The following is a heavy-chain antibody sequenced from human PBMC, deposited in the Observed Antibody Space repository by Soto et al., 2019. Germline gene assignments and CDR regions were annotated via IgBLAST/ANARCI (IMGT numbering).Heavy chain of an antibody. J-gene: IGHJ3*02. Sequence: ASVKVSCKASGYTFTSYYMHWVRQAPGQGLEWMGIINPSGGSTSYAQKFQGRVTMTRDTSTSTVYMELSSLRSEDTAVYYCARGGSITMIVVVTDDAFDIWGQGTMVTV. CDR1: GYTFTSYY. CDR2: INPSGGST. V-gene: IGHV1-46*01. CDR3: ARGGSITMIVVVTDDAFDI. D-gene: IGHD3-22*01.